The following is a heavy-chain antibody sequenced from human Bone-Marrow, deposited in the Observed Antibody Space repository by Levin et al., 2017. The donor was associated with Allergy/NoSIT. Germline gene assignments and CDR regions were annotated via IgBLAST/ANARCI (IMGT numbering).Heavy chain of an antibody. J-gene: IGHJ4*01. D-gene: IGHD1-26*01. CDR1: GFIFSDDH. CDR2: IRNKVSSYTT. Sequence: GGSLRLSCAASGFIFSDDHMDWVRQAPGEGLEWVGRIRNKVSSYTTEYAASVRGRFTVSRDDSKNSLFLQMNSLKIEDTAIYYCARSRVGSSPFDDWGHGILVTVSS. V-gene: IGHV3-72*01. CDR3: ARSRVGSSPFDD.